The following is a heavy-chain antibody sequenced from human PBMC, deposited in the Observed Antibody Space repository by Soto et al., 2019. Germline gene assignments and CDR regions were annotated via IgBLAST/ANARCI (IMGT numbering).Heavy chain of an antibody. CDR2: INRGGLT. D-gene: IGHD6-13*01. J-gene: IGHJ4*02. CDR3: ASQGYSRSADY. Sequence: PVGSLRLSCAASEFSVSSNHMSWVRQAPGKGLEWVSVINRGGLTYYTDSVKGRFTISRDNSKNTLYLQMNSLRAEDTAVYYCASQGYSRSADYWGQGTLVTVSS. V-gene: IGHV3-53*01. CDR1: EFSVSSNH.